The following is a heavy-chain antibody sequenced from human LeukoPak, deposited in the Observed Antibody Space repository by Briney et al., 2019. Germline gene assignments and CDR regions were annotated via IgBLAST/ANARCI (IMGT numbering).Heavy chain of an antibody. CDR3: AKSQPSAISWFDP. J-gene: IGHJ5*02. D-gene: IGHD2-2*02. CDR2: VSGSGESI. Sequence: GESLKISCAASGFNFGSYAMYWVRQAPGKGLEWVSAVSGSGESIYYADSVKGRFTISRDNSKNTLYLQMNSLRAEDTAEYYCAKSQPSAISWFDPWGQGTLVTVSS. V-gene: IGHV3-23*01. CDR1: GFNFGSYA.